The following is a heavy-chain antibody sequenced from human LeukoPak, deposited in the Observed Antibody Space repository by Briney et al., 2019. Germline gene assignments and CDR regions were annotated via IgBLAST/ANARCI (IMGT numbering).Heavy chain of an antibody. D-gene: IGHD6-13*01. CDR3: ANPGYSSSWPDNWFDP. CDR2: ISGSGGST. J-gene: IGHJ5*02. V-gene: IGHV3-23*01. Sequence: GGSLRLSCAASGFTFSSYAMSWVRQPPGKGLEWVSSISGSGGSTYDADSVKGRFTISRDSSKNTLDLQMNGLRAEDTAVYYCANPGYSSSWPDNWFDPWGQGTLVTVSS. CDR1: GFTFSSYA.